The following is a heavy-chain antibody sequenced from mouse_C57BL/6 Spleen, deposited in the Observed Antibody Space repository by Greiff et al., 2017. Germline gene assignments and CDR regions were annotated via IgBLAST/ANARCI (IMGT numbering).Heavy chain of an antibody. CDR3: AREGLPPGAMDY. J-gene: IGHJ4*01. Sequence: QFQLQQPEAELVKPGASVKLSCKASGYTFTSYWMQWVKQRPGQGLEWTGEIDPADSYTNYNKKFKGKATLTVDTSSRTASMQLSSLTSEDSAVYYCAREGLPPGAMDYWGQGTSVTVSS. CDR1: GYTFTSYW. CDR2: IDPADSYT. V-gene: IGHV1-50*01. D-gene: IGHD2-4*01.